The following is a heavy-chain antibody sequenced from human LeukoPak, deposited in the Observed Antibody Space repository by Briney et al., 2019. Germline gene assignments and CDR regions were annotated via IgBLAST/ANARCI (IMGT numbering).Heavy chain of an antibody. J-gene: IGHJ4*02. Sequence: SETLSLTCTVSGGSVSSGSYYWSWIRQPPGKGLEWIGYIYYSGSTNYNPSLKSRVTMSLDTSKKQFSLKLSSVTAADTAVYYCARGQGELNTYYYDSSGYYSLNYWGQGTLVTVSS. CDR3: ARGQGELNTYYYDSSGYYSLNY. CDR2: IYYSGST. V-gene: IGHV4-61*01. CDR1: GGSVSSGSYY. D-gene: IGHD3-22*01.